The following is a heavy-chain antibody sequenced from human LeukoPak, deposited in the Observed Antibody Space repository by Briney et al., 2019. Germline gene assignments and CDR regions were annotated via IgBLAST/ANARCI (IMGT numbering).Heavy chain of an antibody. CDR1: GCRFTNYW. V-gene: IGHV5-51*01. D-gene: IGHD5-12*01. Sequence: GAALKISCRASGCRFTNYWVAWGGQMPGKGLEGMGIISPADSDTRYSPSFQGQVTISAANSTSTAHLQRTSLKASDTAMYYCARPTSRGYDSSFDSWGQGTLVTVSS. CDR2: ISPADSDT. CDR3: ARPTSRGYDSSFDS. J-gene: IGHJ4*02.